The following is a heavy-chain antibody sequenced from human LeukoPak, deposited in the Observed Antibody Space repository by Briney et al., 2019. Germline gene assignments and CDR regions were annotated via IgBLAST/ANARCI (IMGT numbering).Heavy chain of an antibody. V-gene: IGHV3-49*03. D-gene: IGHD5-24*01. CDR3: SRDSYGYQPEFGFAV. CDR2: IAGKTHPGTT. CDR1: GFTFGDYS. J-gene: IGHJ6*02. Sequence: GGPLRLSCTAAGFTFGDYSIGWFRQAPGKGLQWVGFIAGKTHPGTTEYAASVKGRFSISRDDSKSVAYLEMNSLNTEDTAVYFCSRDSYGYQPEFGFAVWGPGTTVTVSS.